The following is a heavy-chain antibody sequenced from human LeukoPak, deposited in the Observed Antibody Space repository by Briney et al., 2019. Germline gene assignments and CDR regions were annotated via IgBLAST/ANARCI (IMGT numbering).Heavy chain of an antibody. CDR2: ISGSGGST. V-gene: IGHV3-23*01. J-gene: IGHJ4*02. CDR1: GFTFSNYA. CDR3: AKTSLADIDY. D-gene: IGHD6-19*01. Sequence: GGSLRLSCADSGFTFSNYAMSWVRQAPGKGLEWVSAISGSGGSTYYANSVKGRFTISRDNSKNTLYLQMNSLRAEDTAIYYCAKTSLADIDYWGQGTLVTVSS.